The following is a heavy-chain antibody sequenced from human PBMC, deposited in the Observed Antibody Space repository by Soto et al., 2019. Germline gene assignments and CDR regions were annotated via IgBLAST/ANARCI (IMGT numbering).Heavy chain of an antibody. CDR3: ARDRKSATNYFDP. Sequence: ASVKVSCKASGYTFTSYALHWVRQAPGQGLEWMGWINAGYGNTRYSQKFQGRVSITRNTSASTAYMELSSLRSEDTAIYYCARDRKSATNYFDPWGQGTLVTGSS. CDR2: INAGYGNT. D-gene: IGHD1-7*01. CDR1: GYTFTSYA. J-gene: IGHJ5*02. V-gene: IGHV1-3*01.